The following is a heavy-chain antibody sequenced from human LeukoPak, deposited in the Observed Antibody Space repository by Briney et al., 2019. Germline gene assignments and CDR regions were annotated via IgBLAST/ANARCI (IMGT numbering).Heavy chain of an antibody. Sequence: GGPLRLSCGPSGFTLWSYPMLGLRHARGKGLEGVAVISYEGSNKYYADSVKGRFPISRDNYKNTLYLQMNSLRAEDTAVYYCARQAMRGWFDPWGQGTLVTVSS. CDR3: ARQAMRGWFDP. J-gene: IGHJ5*02. CDR1: GFTLWSYP. D-gene: IGHD3-10*01. V-gene: IGHV3-30*04. CDR2: ISYEGSNK.